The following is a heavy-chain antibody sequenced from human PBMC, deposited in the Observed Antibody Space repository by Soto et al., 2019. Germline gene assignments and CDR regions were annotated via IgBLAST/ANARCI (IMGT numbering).Heavy chain of an antibody. Sequence: QVQLVQSGAEVREPGASVKVSCKASGYSFTSLDINWVRQTAGQGLEWMGWMEPSTGRTGYAQKFQGRVTMTRETSINTAYMELTTLTSDETAFYYCARGVSAGVDYWGQGTLVTVSS. J-gene: IGHJ4*02. CDR2: MEPSTGRT. CDR1: GYSFTSLD. D-gene: IGHD1-26*01. V-gene: IGHV1-8*01. CDR3: ARGVSAGVDY.